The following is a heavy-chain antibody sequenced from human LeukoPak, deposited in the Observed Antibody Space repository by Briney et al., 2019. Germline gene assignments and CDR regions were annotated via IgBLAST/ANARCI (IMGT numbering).Heavy chain of an antibody. J-gene: IGHJ4*02. D-gene: IGHD4-23*01. CDR3: ARDAGNYGGNSYFDP. V-gene: IGHV3-48*03. Sequence: GGSLRLSCVASGFTFSSYEMSWVRQAPGKGLEWVSYISSSGSVTHYADSVKGRFTVSRDNAKNSLFLQIKSLRAEDTATYYCARDAGNYGGNSYFDPWGQGTLVTVSS. CDR2: ISSSGSVT. CDR1: GFTFSSYE.